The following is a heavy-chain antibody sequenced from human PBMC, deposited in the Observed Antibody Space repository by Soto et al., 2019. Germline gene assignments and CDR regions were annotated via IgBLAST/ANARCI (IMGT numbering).Heavy chain of an antibody. Sequence: HPGGSLRLSCAASGFTFSSYAMSWVRQAPGKGLEWVSAISGSGGSTYYADSVKGRFTISRDNSKDTLYLQMNSLRAEDTAVYYCAKDHPPGLAWLRSRYYYYGMDVWGQGTTVTVSS. CDR1: GFTFSSYA. CDR2: ISGSGGST. CDR3: AKDHPPGLAWLRSRYYYYGMDV. J-gene: IGHJ6*02. D-gene: IGHD5-12*01. V-gene: IGHV3-23*01.